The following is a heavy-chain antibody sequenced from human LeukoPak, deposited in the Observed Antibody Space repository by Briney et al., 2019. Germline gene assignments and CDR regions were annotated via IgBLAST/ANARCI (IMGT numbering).Heavy chain of an antibody. Sequence: AASVKVSCKASGYTFTGYYTHWVRQAPGQGLEWMGWINPNSGGTNYAQKFQGRVTMTRDTSISTAYMELSRLRSDDTAVYYCARVGELLRTGAFDIWGQGTMVTVSS. CDR2: INPNSGGT. J-gene: IGHJ3*02. D-gene: IGHD1-26*01. CDR3: ARVGELLRTGAFDI. CDR1: GYTFTGYY. V-gene: IGHV1-2*02.